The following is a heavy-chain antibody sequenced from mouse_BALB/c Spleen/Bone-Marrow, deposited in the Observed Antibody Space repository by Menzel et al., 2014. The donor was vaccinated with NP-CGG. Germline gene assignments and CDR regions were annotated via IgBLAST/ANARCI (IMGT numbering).Heavy chain of an antibody. Sequence: VKLQESAAELARPGASVKMSCKASGYTFXSYTMQWVKQRPGQGLEWIGYIDPSNTYTDYNQKFRDKTTLTADKSSSTAYMQLTSLTSEDSAVYYCAREDIITAYFDYWGQGTTLTVSS. CDR3: AREDIITAYFDY. CDR1: GYTFXSYT. J-gene: IGHJ2*01. V-gene: IGHV1-4*02. CDR2: IDPSNTYT. D-gene: IGHD1-1*01.